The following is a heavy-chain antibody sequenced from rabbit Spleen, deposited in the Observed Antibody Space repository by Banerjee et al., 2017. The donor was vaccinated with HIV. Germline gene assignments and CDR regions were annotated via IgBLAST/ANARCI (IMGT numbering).Heavy chain of an antibody. D-gene: IGHD8-1*01. CDR1: GFSFSDGYV. CDR3: ARDTGSSFSSYGMDL. J-gene: IGHJ6*01. CDR2: INAVTGKA. V-gene: IGHV1S45*01. Sequence: QEQLEESGGDLVQPEGSLTLTCKASGFSFSDGYVMSWVRQAPGKGLEWIACINAVTGKAVYASWAKGRFTFSKTSSTTVTLQMTSLTVVDTATYFCARDTGSSFSSYGMDLWGPGTLVTVS.